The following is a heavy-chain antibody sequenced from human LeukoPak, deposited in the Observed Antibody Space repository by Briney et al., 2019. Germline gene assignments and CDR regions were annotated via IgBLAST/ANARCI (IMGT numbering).Heavy chain of an antibody. CDR2: IYYSGST. CDR1: GASISSGGYY. D-gene: IGHD6-6*01. V-gene: IGHV4-31*03. Sequence: SETLSLTCTVSGASISSGGYYWSWIRQHPGEGPEWIGYIYYSGSTSYNPSLKSRVTISLDTSKNQFSLKLNSVTAADTAVYYCARMSSSPRFDYWGQGTLVTVSS. J-gene: IGHJ4*02. CDR3: ARMSSSPRFDY.